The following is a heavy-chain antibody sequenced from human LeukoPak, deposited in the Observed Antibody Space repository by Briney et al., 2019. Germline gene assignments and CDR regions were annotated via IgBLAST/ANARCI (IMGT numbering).Heavy chain of an antibody. CDR1: GGTFSSYA. D-gene: IGHD3-10*01. J-gene: IGHJ3*02. Sequence: GASVRVSCKASGGTFSSYAISWVRQAPGQGLEWMGGIIPIFGTANYAQKFQGRVTITADKSTNTAYMELSSLRSEDTAVYYCAKNCGSGSHAFDIWGQGTMVTVSS. CDR2: IIPIFGTA. CDR3: AKNCGSGSHAFDI. V-gene: IGHV1-69*06.